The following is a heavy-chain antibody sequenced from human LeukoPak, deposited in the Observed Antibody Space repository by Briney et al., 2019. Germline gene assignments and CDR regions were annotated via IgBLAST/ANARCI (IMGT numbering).Heavy chain of an antibody. J-gene: IGHJ4*02. CDR1: GFTFSSYS. CDR3: ARDPVDTAMVGS. V-gene: IGHV3-21*01. D-gene: IGHD5-18*01. Sequence: SGGSLRLSYAASGFTFSSYSMNWVRQAPGKGLEWVSSISSSSSYIYYADSVKGRFTISRDNAKNSLYLQMNSLRAEDTAVYYCARDPVDTAMVGSWGQGTLVTVSS. CDR2: ISSSSSYI.